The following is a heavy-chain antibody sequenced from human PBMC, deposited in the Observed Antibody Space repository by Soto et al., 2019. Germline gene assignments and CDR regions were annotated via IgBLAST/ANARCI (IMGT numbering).Heavy chain of an antibody. Sequence: DVQLLESGGGLVQPGGSLRLSCAASGFSFSKYAMIWVRQAPGKGQEWVSGITGSGGTIEYAASVKGRFTISRDNSKNTVDLPMNSLRAEDTAMYCCAKDAVPGDGLWLVADWGQGTLVTVS. CDR2: ITGSGGTI. D-gene: IGHD2-21*02. V-gene: IGHV3-23*01. CDR3: AKDAVPGDGLWLVAD. CDR1: GFSFSKYA. J-gene: IGHJ4*02.